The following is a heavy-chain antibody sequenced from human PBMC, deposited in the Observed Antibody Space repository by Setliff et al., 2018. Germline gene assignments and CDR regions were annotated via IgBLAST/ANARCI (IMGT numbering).Heavy chain of an antibody. CDR1: GFTFSSYS. J-gene: IGHJ5*02. V-gene: IGHV3-23*05. D-gene: IGHD4-17*01. Sequence: GGSLRLSCAASGFTFSSYSMNWVRQAPGKGLEWVSSIKDSDYSTYYADSVKGRFTISRDNSKNTLYLQMNGLRAEDSALYYCAKDPNGDFFGAFDTWGQGALVTVSS. CDR3: AKDPNGDFFGAFDT. CDR2: IKDSDYST.